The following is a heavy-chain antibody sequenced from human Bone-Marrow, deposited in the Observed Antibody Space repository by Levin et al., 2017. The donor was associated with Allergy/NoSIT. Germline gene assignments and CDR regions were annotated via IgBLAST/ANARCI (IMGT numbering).Heavy chain of an antibody. CDR1: GGSISSYY. V-gene: IGHV4-4*07. CDR2: IYTSGST. CDR3: ARDTMVRGVTFHYYYYYGMDV. D-gene: IGHD3-10*01. Sequence: SETLSLTCTVSGGSISSYYWSWIRQPAGKGLEWIGRIYTSGSTNYNPSLKSRVTMSVDTSKNQFSLKLSSVTAADTAVYYCARDTMVRGVTFHYYYYYGMDVWGQGTTVTVSS. J-gene: IGHJ6*02.